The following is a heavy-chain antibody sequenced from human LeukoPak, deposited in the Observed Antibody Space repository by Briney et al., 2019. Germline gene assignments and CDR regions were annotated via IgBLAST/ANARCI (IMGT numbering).Heavy chain of an antibody. V-gene: IGHV3-30*02. J-gene: IGHJ6*03. Sequence: GVLRLSCTASGFTFSSYGMHWVRQAPGKGLEWVAFIRYDGSNKYYADSVKGRFTISRDNSKNTLYLQMNSLNAEDTAVYYCAKDEVVPGYYYTDVWGRGTTVTISS. CDR3: AKDEVVPGYYYTDV. CDR1: GFTFSSYG. CDR2: IRYDGSNK. D-gene: IGHD2-2*01.